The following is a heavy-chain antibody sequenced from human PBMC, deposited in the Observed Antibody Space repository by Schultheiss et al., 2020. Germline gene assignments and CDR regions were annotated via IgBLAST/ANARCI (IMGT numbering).Heavy chain of an antibody. Sequence: GESLKISCAASGFTFSSYWMHWVRQAPGKGLVWVSRINSDGSSTSYADSVKGRFTISRDNAKNTLYLQMNSLRAEDTAVYYCARGMERHYYYGMDVWGQGTTVTVSS. J-gene: IGHJ6*02. D-gene: IGHD1-1*01. CDR3: ARGMERHYYYGMDV. CDR1: GFTFSSYW. V-gene: IGHV3-74*01. CDR2: INSDGSST.